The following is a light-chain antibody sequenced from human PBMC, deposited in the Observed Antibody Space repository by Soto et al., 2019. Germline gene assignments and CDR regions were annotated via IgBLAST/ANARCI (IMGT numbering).Light chain of an antibody. J-gene: IGLJ2*01. CDR3: CSYTSSSTPVV. Sequence: QSALTQPASVSGSPGQSITISCTGTSSDVGGYNYVSWYRQHPGKAPKLMIYDVSNRPSGVSNRFSGSKSGNTASLTISGPQAEDEADYYCCSYTSSSTPVVFGGGTKLTVL. CDR2: DVS. V-gene: IGLV2-14*03. CDR1: SSDVGGYNY.